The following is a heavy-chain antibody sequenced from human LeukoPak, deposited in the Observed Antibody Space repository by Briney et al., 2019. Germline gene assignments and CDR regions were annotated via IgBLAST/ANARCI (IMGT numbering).Heavy chain of an antibody. CDR1: GFTFSDYY. J-gene: IGHJ4*02. CDR2: ISSSGSTI. D-gene: IGHD3-10*01. V-gene: IGHV3-11*01. CDR3: ARRFYGSGSFFFDY. Sequence: GGSLRLSCAASGFTFSDYYMSWIRHAPGKGLEWVSYISSSGSTIYYADSVKGRFTISRDNAKNSLYLQMNSLRAKDTAVYYCARRFYGSGSFFFDYWGQGTLVTVSS.